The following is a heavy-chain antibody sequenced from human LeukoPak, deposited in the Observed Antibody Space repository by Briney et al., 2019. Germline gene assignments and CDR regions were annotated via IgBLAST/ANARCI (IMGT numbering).Heavy chain of an antibody. Sequence: GGSQRLSCAASGFTFSSYGMHWVRQAPGKGLEWVAVISYDGSNKYYADSVKGRFTISRDNSKNTLYLQMNSLRAEDTAVYYCAKDAPMVRGVMDYWGQGTLVTVSS. D-gene: IGHD3-10*01. CDR1: GFTFSSYG. J-gene: IGHJ4*02. CDR3: AKDAPMVRGVMDY. CDR2: ISYDGSNK. V-gene: IGHV3-30*18.